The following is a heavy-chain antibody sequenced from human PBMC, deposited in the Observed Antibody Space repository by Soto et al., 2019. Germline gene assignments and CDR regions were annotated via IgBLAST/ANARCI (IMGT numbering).Heavy chain of an antibody. Sequence: GSLRISFTASGFTVGDYAMSWFRQAPGKGLEWVGFIRSKAYGGTTEYAASVKGRFTISRDDSKSIAYLQMNSLKTEDTAVYYCTRARDYDDAFWAFDIWGQGTTVTVSS. D-gene: IGHD3-3*01. V-gene: IGHV3-49*03. CDR1: GFTVGDYA. CDR2: IRSKAYGGTT. CDR3: TRARDYDDAFWAFDI. J-gene: IGHJ3*02.